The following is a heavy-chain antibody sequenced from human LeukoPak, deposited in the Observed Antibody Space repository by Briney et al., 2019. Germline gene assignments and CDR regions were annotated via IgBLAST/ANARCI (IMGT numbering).Heavy chain of an antibody. CDR2: ISGSGGST. D-gene: IGHD6-19*01. V-gene: IGHV3-23*01. J-gene: IGHJ4*02. Sequence: GGSLRLSCAASGFTFSSYAMSWVRQAPGKGLEWVSAISGSGGSTYSADSVKGRFTISRDNSKNTLYLQMNSLRAEDTAVYYCAKDVSYSSGWYYFDYWGQGTLVTVSS. CDR3: AKDVSYSSGWYYFDY. CDR1: GFTFSSYA.